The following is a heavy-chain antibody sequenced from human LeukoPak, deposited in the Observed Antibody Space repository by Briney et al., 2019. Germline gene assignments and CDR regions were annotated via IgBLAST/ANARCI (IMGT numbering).Heavy chain of an antibody. Sequence: SVKVSCKASGGTFSSYAVSWVRQAPGQGLEWMGRIIPILGIANYAQKFQGRVTITADKSTSTAYMELSSLRSEDTAVYYCARDQARSGYLDYWGQGTLVTVSS. CDR3: ARDQARSGYLDY. J-gene: IGHJ4*02. D-gene: IGHD3-22*01. V-gene: IGHV1-69*04. CDR2: IIPILGIA. CDR1: GGTFSSYA.